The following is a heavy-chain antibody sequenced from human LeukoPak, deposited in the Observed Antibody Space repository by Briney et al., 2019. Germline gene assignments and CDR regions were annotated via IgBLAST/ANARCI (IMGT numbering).Heavy chain of an antibody. CDR3: AKDGQSFNSMYDYFDS. CDR1: GFTFRNFA. D-gene: IGHD2-8*01. J-gene: IGHJ4*02. Sequence: GGSLRLSCSASGFTFRNFAISWVRQAPGKGLEWVSSIGGGDTHYADSVKGRFTISRDDSRSTVDLQMSSLRAEDTAVYYCAKDGQSFNSMYDYFDSWGQGSLVTVSS. CDR2: IGGGDT. V-gene: IGHV3-23*01.